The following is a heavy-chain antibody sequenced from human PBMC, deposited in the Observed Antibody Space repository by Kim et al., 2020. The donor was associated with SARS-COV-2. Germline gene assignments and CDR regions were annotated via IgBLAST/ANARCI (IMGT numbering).Heavy chain of an antibody. D-gene: IGHD2-2*01. CDR1: GFTFSSYA. CDR2: ISYDGSNK. Sequence: GGSLRLSCAASGFTFSSYAMHWVRRAPGKGLEWVAVISYDGSNKYYADSVKGRFTISRDNSKNTLYLQMNSLRAEDTAVYYCARGETSLDYWGQGTLVTV. J-gene: IGHJ4*02. CDR3: ARGETSLDY. V-gene: IGHV3-30-3*01.